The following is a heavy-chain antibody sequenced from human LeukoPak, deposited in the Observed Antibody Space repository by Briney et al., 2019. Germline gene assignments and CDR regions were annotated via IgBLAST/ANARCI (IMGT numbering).Heavy chain of an antibody. CDR3: AGSDYGDSYFDY. J-gene: IGHJ4*02. V-gene: IGHV1-2*02. Sequence: ASVKVSCKASVYTFTGYYIHWVRQTPGQGLEWMGWINPNSGGTNYAQKFQGRVTMTRDTSISTAYMELSRLRSDDTAVYYCAGSDYGDSYFDYWGQGTLVTVSS. CDR1: VYTFTGYY. CDR2: INPNSGGT. D-gene: IGHD4-17*01.